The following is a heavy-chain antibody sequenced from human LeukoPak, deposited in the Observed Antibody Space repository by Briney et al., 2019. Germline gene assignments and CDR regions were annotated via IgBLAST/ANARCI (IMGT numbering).Heavy chain of an antibody. V-gene: IGHV3-23*01. CDR3: AKGIYSSGWSYFDY. D-gene: IGHD6-19*01. CDR2: LSGGGITT. J-gene: IGHJ4*01. CDR1: GFTFSNSA. Sequence: GGSLRLSCAASGFTFSNSAMSWFRQAPGKGLEWVSTLSGGGITTYYADSVKGRFTISRDNSKNTLYLQMNSLRAEDTAVYYCAKGIYSSGWSYFDYWGHGTLVTVSS.